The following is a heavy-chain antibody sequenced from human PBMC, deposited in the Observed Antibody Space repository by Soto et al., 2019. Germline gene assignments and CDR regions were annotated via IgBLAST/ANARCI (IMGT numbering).Heavy chain of an antibody. CDR1: GFTFSNYV. CDR2: IKQPGSEK. D-gene: IGHD6-19*01. Sequence: DVQLVESGGGLVQPGGSLRLSCSASGFTFSNYVMSWVRQAPGKGLEWVANIKQPGSEKYYVDSVKGPFIISRDNTQTSLYLQITSLRGDDTAVYFCAREAGTASGYWCQGTLVTVS. CDR3: AREAGTASGY. J-gene: IGHJ4*02. V-gene: IGHV3-7*05.